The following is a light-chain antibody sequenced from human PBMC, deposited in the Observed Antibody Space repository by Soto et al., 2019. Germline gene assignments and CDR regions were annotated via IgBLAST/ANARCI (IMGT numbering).Light chain of an antibody. Sequence: QSALTQPASVSGSPGQSITISCTGTSSDVGGYNYVSWYQQYPGKAPKLMIYGVTNRPSGVSNRFSGSKTGNTASLIISGLQAEDEAYDYCFSHRGGDSHVFGTGTKLTVL. CDR2: GVT. V-gene: IGLV2-14*01. J-gene: IGLJ1*01. CDR1: SSDVGGYNY. CDR3: FSHRGGDSHV.